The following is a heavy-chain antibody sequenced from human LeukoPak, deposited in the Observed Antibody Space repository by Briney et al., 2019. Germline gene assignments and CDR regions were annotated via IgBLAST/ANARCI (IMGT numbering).Heavy chain of an antibody. CDR3: ARDGGGSPDS. D-gene: IGHD1-26*01. Sequence: GGSLRLSCAASGFTFSSYAMHWVRQAPGKGLEYVSSISDNGGSTFYANSVKGRFTISRDNSKNTLYLQMGSLSAEDMAVYYCARDGGGSPDSWGQGTLVTVSS. CDR1: GFTFSSYA. J-gene: IGHJ4*02. CDR2: ISDNGGST. V-gene: IGHV3-64*01.